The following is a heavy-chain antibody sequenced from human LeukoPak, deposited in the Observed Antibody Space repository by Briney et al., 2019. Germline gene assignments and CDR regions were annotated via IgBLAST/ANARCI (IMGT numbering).Heavy chain of an antibody. Sequence: GRSLRLSCAAPGFTFSSYAMHWVRQAPGKGLEWVAVISYDGSNKYYADSVKGRFTISRDNSKNTLYLQMNSLRAEDTAVYYCARDRRYYDSSGYYGGSYFDYWGQGTLVTVSS. CDR1: GFTFSSYA. D-gene: IGHD3-22*01. CDR3: ARDRRYYDSSGYYGGSYFDY. CDR2: ISYDGSNK. J-gene: IGHJ4*02. V-gene: IGHV3-30*01.